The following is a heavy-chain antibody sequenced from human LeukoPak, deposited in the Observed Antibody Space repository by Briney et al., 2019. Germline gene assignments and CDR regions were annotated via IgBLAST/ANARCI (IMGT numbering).Heavy chain of an antibody. V-gene: IGHV1-24*01. Sequence: ASVKVSCKVSGDTLTELSMHWVRQAPGKGLEWMGGFDPKEGERVYAQNFQGRFTMTEDTSSGTAYMELSSLRSEDTAVYYCARDLIIGTRPPRPNWYFDLWGRGTLVTVSS. CDR1: GDTLTELS. D-gene: IGHD1-7*01. CDR2: FDPKEGER. CDR3: ARDLIIGTRPPRPNWYFDL. J-gene: IGHJ2*01.